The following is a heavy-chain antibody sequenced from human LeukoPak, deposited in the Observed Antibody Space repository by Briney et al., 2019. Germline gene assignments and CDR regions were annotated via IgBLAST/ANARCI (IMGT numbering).Heavy chain of an antibody. CDR2: FNSDEITT. J-gene: IGHJ4*02. CDR1: GYTFSNCW. V-gene: IGHV3-74*01. D-gene: IGHD3-10*01. CDR3: TFQGWFGELFADY. Sequence: GGSLRLSCVASGYTFSNCWIHWVRQAPGKGLVWVSRFNSDEITTSYAHSVKGRFPISRDNAKNTLYLQMNSLRAEDTAVYYCTFQGWFGELFADYWGQGTLVTVSS.